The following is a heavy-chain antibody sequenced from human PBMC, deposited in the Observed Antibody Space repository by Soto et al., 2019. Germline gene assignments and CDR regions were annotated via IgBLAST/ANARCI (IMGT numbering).Heavy chain of an antibody. CDR2: FDPEDGET. V-gene: IGHV1-24*01. CDR3: ATSRRYWSGGSCYGLGWFDP. Sequence: ASVKVSCKVSGYTLTELSMHWVRQAPGKGLEWMGGFDPEDGETIYAQKFQGRVTMTEDTSTDTAYMELSSLRSEDTAVYYCATSRRYWSGGSCYGLGWFDPWGQGTRVTVSS. CDR1: GYTLTELS. J-gene: IGHJ5*02. D-gene: IGHD2-15*01.